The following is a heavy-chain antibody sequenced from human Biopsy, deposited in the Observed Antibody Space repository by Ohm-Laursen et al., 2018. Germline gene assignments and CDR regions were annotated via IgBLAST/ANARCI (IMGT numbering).Heavy chain of an antibody. J-gene: IGHJ4*02. CDR3: ARLGNFWNAEDGLDL. Sequence: TLSLTCTVSGGSFTGHYWSWIRQPPGKGLEWIGHASYSGYTNYNPSLKSRVTISVDTSKNHFSLNLRSVTAADTAVYSCARLGNFWNAEDGLDLWGQGTLVTVSS. D-gene: IGHD3-3*01. CDR2: ASYSGYT. V-gene: IGHV4-59*08. CDR1: GGSFTGHY.